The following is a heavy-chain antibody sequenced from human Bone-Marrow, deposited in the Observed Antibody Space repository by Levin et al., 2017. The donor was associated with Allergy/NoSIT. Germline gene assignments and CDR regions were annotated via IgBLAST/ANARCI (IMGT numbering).Heavy chain of an antibody. Sequence: MPSETLSLTCAVYGGSFGGYYWSWIRQPPGKGLEWIGEINHSGSTNYNPSLKSRVTISGDTSKNQFSLNLSSVTAADTAVYYCARVREGGYTGYTFMKRGNWFDPWGQGTLVTVSS. J-gene: IGHJ5*02. CDR2: INHSGST. CDR3: ARVREGGYTGYTFMKRGNWFDP. D-gene: IGHD5-12*01. V-gene: IGHV4-34*01. CDR1: GGSFGGYY.